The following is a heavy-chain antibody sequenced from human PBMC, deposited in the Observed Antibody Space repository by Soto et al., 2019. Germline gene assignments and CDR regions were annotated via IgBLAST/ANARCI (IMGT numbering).Heavy chain of an antibody. V-gene: IGHV1-46*01. J-gene: IGHJ4*02. CDR1: GYTFTSYY. D-gene: IGHD6-13*01. CDR2: INPSDGST. CDR3: ARVGYSGSWYSYGY. Sequence: QVQVVQSGAEVKKPGASVKVSCKASGYTFTSYYMHWVRQAPGQGLEWMGIINPSDGSTKYPQRFQSRVNMTRDTATSAVYMELGSLRCEYKAVYYCARVGYSGSWYSYGYWGQGTLVTVSS.